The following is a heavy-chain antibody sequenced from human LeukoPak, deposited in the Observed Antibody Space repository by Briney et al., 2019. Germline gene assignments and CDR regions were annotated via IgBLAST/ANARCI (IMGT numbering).Heavy chain of an antibody. J-gene: IGHJ4*02. Sequence: SETLSLTCAVYGGSFSGYYWSWIRQPPGKGLEWIGEINHSGSTNYNPSLKSRVTISVDTSKNQFSLKLSSVTAADTAVYYCARWDSSGWKGFDYWGQGTLVTVSS. CDR1: GGSFSGYY. CDR2: INHSGST. V-gene: IGHV4-34*01. CDR3: ARWDSSGWKGFDY. D-gene: IGHD6-19*01.